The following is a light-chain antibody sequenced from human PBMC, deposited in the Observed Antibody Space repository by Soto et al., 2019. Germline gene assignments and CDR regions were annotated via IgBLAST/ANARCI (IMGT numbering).Light chain of an antibody. CDR3: QQTSRTPAT. V-gene: IGKV1-39*01. Sequence: DIQMTQSPSSLSASVGDRVTITCRASQSISTYLNWYQQKAGLAPKLLIYAASSLQSGVPSRFSGSGSGTDFTLTICSLQPEDFATYSCQQTSRTPATFGRGTKVDIK. J-gene: IGKJ1*01. CDR2: AAS. CDR1: QSISTY.